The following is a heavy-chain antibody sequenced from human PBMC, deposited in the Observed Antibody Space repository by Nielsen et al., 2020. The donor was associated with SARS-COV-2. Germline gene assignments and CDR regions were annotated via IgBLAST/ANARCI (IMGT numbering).Heavy chain of an antibody. Sequence: GGSLRLSCAASGFTFSSYDMHWVRQAPGKGLEWVAVISYDGSNKYYADSVKGRFTISRDESKNTLYLQMNSLRAEDTAVYYCTGGVGRYYFDYWGQGTLVTVSS. CDR2: ISYDGSNK. D-gene: IGHD3-16*01. J-gene: IGHJ4*02. CDR1: GFTFSSYD. V-gene: IGHV3-30*03. CDR3: TGGVGRYYFDY.